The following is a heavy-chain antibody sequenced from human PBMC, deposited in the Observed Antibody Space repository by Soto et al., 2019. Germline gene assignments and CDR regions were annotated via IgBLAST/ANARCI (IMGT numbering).Heavy chain of an antibody. Sequence: SEPLSLTFPASSAPIRSSDWSTWARQPPGEGLEWIGERFHSGTTNYNPALKSRVTISVDKSKNQVSLQLTSVTAADTAVFYCARGRQVARYRNSWFDYWGQGTLVTVSS. V-gene: IGHV4-4*02. CDR3: ARGRQVARYRNSWFDY. CDR1: SAPIRSSDW. D-gene: IGHD6-13*01. CDR2: RFHSGTT. J-gene: IGHJ4*02.